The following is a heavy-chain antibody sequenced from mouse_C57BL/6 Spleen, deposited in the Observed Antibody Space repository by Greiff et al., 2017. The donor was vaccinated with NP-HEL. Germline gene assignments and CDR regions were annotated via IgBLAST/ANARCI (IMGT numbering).Heavy chain of an antibody. Sequence: ESGPGLVKPSQSLSLTCSVTGYSITSGYYWNWIRQFPGNKLEWMGYISYDGSNNYNPSLKNRISITRDTSKNQFFLKLNSVTTEDTATYYCARGYGNYVFAYWGQGTLVTVSA. V-gene: IGHV3-6*01. D-gene: IGHD2-10*02. CDR1: GYSITSGYY. J-gene: IGHJ3*01. CDR2: ISYDGSN. CDR3: ARGYGNYVFAY.